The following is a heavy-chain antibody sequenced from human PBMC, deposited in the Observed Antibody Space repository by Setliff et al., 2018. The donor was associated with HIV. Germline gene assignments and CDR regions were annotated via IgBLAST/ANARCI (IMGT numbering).Heavy chain of an antibody. CDR1: VGSLRSYY. J-gene: IGHJ3*02. Sequence: SETLSLTCGVYVGSLRSYYWSWIRQSPGKGLEWIGEINYSGSTNYNPSLKSRVTISIDTSKNQFSLKLSSATAADTAVYYCARGLDSWSSHVFDMWGQGTMVTVSS. CDR2: INYSGST. CDR3: ARGLDSWSSHVFDM. V-gene: IGHV4-34*01. D-gene: IGHD6-6*01.